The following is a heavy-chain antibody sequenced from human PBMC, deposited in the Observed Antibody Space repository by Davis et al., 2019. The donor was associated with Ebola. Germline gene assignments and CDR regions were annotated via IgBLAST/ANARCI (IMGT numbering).Heavy chain of an antibody. CDR1: VITFSSYA. CDR3: AKSPYSGPFDY. V-gene: IGHV3-23*01. Sequence: GGSLRLSCADSVITFSSYAMSWVRQAPGKGLEWVSAISGSGGSTYYADSVKGRFTISRDNSKNTLYLQMNSLRAEDTAVYYCAKSPYSGPFDYWGQGTLVTVSS. D-gene: IGHD4-11*01. J-gene: IGHJ4*02. CDR2: ISGSGGST.